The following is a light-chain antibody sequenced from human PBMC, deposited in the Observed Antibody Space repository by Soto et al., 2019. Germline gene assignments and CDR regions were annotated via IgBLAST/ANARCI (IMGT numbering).Light chain of an antibody. Sequence: DLQMTQSPSSLSASVGDRVTITCRASQNIGRSLNWYQQKSGKAPKLLIYAASSLQSGVPSRFSGSGSGTDFTVTISSLQPEDFATYYCQQTYSTPYTFGQGTKLEIK. V-gene: IGKV1-39*01. CDR1: QNIGRS. CDR3: QQTYSTPYT. CDR2: AAS. J-gene: IGKJ2*01.